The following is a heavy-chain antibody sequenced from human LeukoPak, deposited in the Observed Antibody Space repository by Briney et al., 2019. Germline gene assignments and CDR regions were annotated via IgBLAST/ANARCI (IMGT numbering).Heavy chain of an antibody. J-gene: IGHJ4*02. CDR1: GGSISSGGYY. D-gene: IGHD2-2*02. CDR2: IYYSGST. V-gene: IGHV4-31*03. CDR3: ARVVRYCSSTSCYTAHFDY. Sequence: SQTLSLTCTVSGGSISSGGYYWSWIRQHPGKGLEWIGYIYYSGSTYYNPSLKSRVTISVDTSKNQFSLKLSSVTAADTAVYYCARVVRYCSSTSCYTAHFDYWAREPWSPSPQ.